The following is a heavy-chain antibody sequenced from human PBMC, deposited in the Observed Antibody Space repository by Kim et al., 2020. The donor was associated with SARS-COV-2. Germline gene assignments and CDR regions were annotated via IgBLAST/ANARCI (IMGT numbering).Heavy chain of an antibody. D-gene: IGHD3-3*01. CDR1: GYTFTSYG. Sequence: ASVKVSCKASGYTFTSYGISWVRQAPGQGLEWMGWISAYNGNTNYAQKLQGRVTMTTDTSTSTAYMELRSLRSDDTAVYYCARDWWPGKLEWSIDYWGQGTLVTVSS. CDR3: ARDWWPGKLEWSIDY. CDR2: ISAYNGNT. J-gene: IGHJ4*02. V-gene: IGHV1-18*04.